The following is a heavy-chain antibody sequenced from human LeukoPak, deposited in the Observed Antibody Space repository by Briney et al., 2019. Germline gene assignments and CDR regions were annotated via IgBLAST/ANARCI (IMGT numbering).Heavy chain of an antibody. CDR1: GGSFSSYS. D-gene: IGHD5-12*01. J-gene: IGHJ6*03. CDR2: IIPIFGTP. V-gene: IGHV1-69*13. Sequence: ASVKVSCKASGGSFSSYSISWVRQAPGQGLEWMGGIIPIFGTPDYAQKFQGRVTITADGSTSTAYMELSSLRSEDTAVYYCARGAPIVATMNNYYHYMDVWGKGTTVTVSS. CDR3: ARGAPIVATMNNYYHYMDV.